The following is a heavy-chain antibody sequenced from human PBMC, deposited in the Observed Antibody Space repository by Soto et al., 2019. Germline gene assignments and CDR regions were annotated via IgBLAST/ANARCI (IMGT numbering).Heavy chain of an antibody. V-gene: IGHV1-18*01. CDR1: GYTFTSYG. Sequence: ASVKVSCKASGYTFTSYGISWVRQAPGQGLEWMGWISAYNGNTNYAQKLQGRVTMTTDTSTSTAYMELRSLRSDDTAVYYCARTAPSIAARLLQFWDYWGQGTLVTVSS. CDR3: ARTAPSIAARLLQFWDY. J-gene: IGHJ4*02. CDR2: ISAYNGNT. D-gene: IGHD6-6*01.